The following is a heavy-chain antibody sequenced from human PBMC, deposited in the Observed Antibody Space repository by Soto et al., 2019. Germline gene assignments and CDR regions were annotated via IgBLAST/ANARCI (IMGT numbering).Heavy chain of an antibody. Sequence: SETLSLTCTVSCGSISSGYWSWIRQPPGKGLEWIGYIYYSDSINYNPSLKSRVIISVDTSKNQFSLSLNSVTAADTAVYYCARAYYDASGYGLDPWGQGTLVTVSS. CDR1: CGSISSGY. CDR2: IYYSDSI. V-gene: IGHV4-59*01. D-gene: IGHD3-22*01. CDR3: ARAYYDASGYGLDP. J-gene: IGHJ5*02.